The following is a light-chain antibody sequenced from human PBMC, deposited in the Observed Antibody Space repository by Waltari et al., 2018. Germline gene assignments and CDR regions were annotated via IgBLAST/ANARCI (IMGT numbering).Light chain of an antibody. V-gene: IGKV1-9*01. CDR3: QQLNSYPLS. Sequence: IQLTQSPSSLSASVGDRVTITCRASQGISSYLAWYQQKPGKAPELLTYAASTLQSGVPSRFSGSGSGTDFTLTISSLQPDDFATYYCQQLNSYPLSFGPGTKVDVK. CDR1: QGISSY. J-gene: IGKJ3*01. CDR2: AAS.